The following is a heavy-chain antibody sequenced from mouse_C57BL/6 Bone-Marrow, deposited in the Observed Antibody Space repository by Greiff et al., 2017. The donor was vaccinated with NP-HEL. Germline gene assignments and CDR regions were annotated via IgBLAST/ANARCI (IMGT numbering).Heavy chain of an antibody. CDR3: ARGATVVARYFDV. J-gene: IGHJ1*03. V-gene: IGHV1-37*01. CDR1: GYSFTGYF. CDR2: INPYNGDT. Sequence: EVQLVESGPELVKPGASVKISCKASGYSFTGYFMNWVKQSHGKSLEWIGSINPYNGDTFYNQKFKGKATLTVDKSSSTAHMELLSLTSEDLAVYYCARGATVVARYFDVWGTGTTVTVSS. D-gene: IGHD1-1*01.